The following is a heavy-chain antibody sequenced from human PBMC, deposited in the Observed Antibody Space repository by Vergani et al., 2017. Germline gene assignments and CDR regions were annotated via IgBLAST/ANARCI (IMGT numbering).Heavy chain of an antibody. D-gene: IGHD4-11*01. CDR2: ISARYPST. Sequence: VHLVESGGGVIQPGGSVRLSCAASGFTFSACPMTWVRQAPGKGLEWVSAISARYPSTYYADSVKGRFTISRDNAKNSLFLQMSSLKVEDTGVYYCAREMSNEGFDYWGQGTRVTVS. CDR3: AREMSNEGFDY. V-gene: IGHV3-23*04. CDR1: GFTFSACP. J-gene: IGHJ4*02.